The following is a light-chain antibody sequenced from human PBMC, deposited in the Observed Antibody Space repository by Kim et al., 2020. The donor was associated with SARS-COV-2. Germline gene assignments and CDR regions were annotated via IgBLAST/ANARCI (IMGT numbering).Light chain of an antibody. CDR3: QQSHSSPQT. Sequence: ASVGDRVTITCQASYNINTYLNWYQQKPGKAPSLLIYGTSNLQSGVPPRFSGSGSGTDFTLTINSLQCEDYATYYCQQSHSSPQTFGQGTKVDIK. J-gene: IGKJ1*01. CDR1: YNINTY. CDR2: GTS. V-gene: IGKV1-39*01.